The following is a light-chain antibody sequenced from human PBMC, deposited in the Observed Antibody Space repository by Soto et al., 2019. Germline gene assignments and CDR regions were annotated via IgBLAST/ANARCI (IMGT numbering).Light chain of an antibody. V-gene: IGLV2-14*03. J-gene: IGLJ2*01. CDR3: GSYTTNGSVV. CDR2: DVN. CDR1: SSDVGAYNY. Sequence: QSVLTQPASVSGSPGQSIAISCIGTSSDVGAYNYVSWYQQHPGKAPKLVIYDVNNRPSGVSNRFSGSKSGNTASLTISGLQAEDEADYYCGSYTTNGSVVFGGGNQMTVL.